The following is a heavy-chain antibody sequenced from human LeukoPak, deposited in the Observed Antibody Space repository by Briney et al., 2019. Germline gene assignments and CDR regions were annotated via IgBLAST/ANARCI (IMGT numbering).Heavy chain of an antibody. Sequence: SQTLSLTCTVSGGSISSGDYYWSWIRQQPGRGLEWIGYIYYSGSAFYNPSLRSRVTISIDTSKNQFSLQLNSVTPEDTAVYYCASQYGSRQFDSWGQGTLVTVSS. CDR2: IYYSGSA. V-gene: IGHV4-31*03. J-gene: IGHJ4*02. CDR3: ASQYGSRQFDS. D-gene: IGHD3-10*01. CDR1: GGSISSGDYY.